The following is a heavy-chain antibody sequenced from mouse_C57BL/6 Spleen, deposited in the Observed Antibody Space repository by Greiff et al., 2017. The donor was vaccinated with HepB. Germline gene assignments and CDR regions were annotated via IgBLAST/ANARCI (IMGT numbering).Heavy chain of an antibody. CDR2: ISYSGST. D-gene: IGHD4-1*01. V-gene: IGHV3-1*01. J-gene: IGHJ2*01. Sequence: EVKLQESGPGMVKPSQSLSLTCTVTGYSITSGYDWHWIRHFPGNKLEWMGYISYSGSTNYNPSLKSRISITHDTSKNHFFLKLNSVTTEDTATYYCAREETGSFDYWGQGTTLTVSS. CDR1: GYSITSGYD. CDR3: AREETGSFDY.